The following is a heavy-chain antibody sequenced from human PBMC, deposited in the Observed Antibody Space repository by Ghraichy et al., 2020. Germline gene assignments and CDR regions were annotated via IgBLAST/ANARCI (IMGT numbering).Heavy chain of an antibody. D-gene: IGHD3-22*01. V-gene: IGHV3-30*18. CDR2: ISYVGDDK. CDR3: AKAGVAYSSVYYRWFDP. J-gene: IGHJ5*02. Sequence: GALRLSCAASGFTFSNHGMHWVRQAPGKGLEWVALISYVGDDKFYVDSVKGRFTISRDNSKNTLFLQMDSLRLEDTAVYYCAKAGVAYSSVYYRWFDPWGQGTPVTVSS. CDR1: GFTFSNHG.